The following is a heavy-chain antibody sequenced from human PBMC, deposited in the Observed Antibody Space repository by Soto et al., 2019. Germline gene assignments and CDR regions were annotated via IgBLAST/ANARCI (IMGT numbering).Heavy chain of an antibody. V-gene: IGHV6-1*01. D-gene: IGHD2-21*02. CDR2: AYYRSQWYY. CDR1: GDSVSSNSAA. Sequence: PSQTLSLTCAISGDSVSSNSAAWNWIRQSPSRGLEWLGRAYYRSQWYYDSAVFVRSRITVIPDTSKNQFSLQLSSVTPEDTAVYFCTKQKGDSRTYNGKDVWGQGTTVTVSS. CDR3: TKQKGDSRTYNGKDV. J-gene: IGHJ6*02.